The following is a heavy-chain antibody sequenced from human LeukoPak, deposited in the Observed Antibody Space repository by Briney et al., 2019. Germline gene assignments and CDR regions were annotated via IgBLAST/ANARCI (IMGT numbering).Heavy chain of an antibody. CDR1: GGSISSYY. D-gene: IGHD6-19*01. J-gene: IGHJ4*02. Sequence: PSETLSLTCTVSGGSISSYYWTWIRQPPGKGLEWIGYMYYNGATSYNPSLKSRVTISVDTSKKQFSLKLTSVTVADTAVYYCARYGGSGWVIDNWGQGTLVTVSS. CDR3: ARYGGSGWVIDN. V-gene: IGHV4-59*08. CDR2: MYYNGAT.